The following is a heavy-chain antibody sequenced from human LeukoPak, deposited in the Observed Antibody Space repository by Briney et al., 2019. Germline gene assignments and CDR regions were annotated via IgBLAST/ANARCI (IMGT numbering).Heavy chain of an antibody. CDR3: AKDYGYYDILGLLDY. D-gene: IGHD3-9*01. CDR1: GFTFSSYG. V-gene: IGHV3-30*18. CDR2: ISNDESNK. Sequence: GGSLRLSCAASGFTFSSYGMHWVRQAPGKGLEWVAIISNDESNKDYADSVKGRFTISRDNAKNSLYLQMNSLRAEDTALYYCAKDYGYYDILGLLDYWGQGTLVTVSS. J-gene: IGHJ4*02.